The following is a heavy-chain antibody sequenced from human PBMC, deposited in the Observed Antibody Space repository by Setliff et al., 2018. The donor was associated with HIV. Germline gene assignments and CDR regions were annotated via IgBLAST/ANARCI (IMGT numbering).Heavy chain of an antibody. D-gene: IGHD6-19*01. CDR2: ISSTSSNI. CDR3: ARYALAVPGYHNAFDI. Sequence: PGESLTISCAASGFSFSSYGMNWVRQAPGKGLEWVSYISSTSSNIYYVDSVEGRFTISRDNADNSLYLQMNSLRAEDTAVYYCARYALAVPGYHNAFDIWGQGTMVTVSS. J-gene: IGHJ3*02. V-gene: IGHV3-48*01. CDR1: GFSFSSYG.